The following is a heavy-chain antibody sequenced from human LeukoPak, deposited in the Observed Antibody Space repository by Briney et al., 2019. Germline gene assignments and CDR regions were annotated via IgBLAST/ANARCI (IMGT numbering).Heavy chain of an antibody. CDR1: GFTFSSYS. V-gene: IGHV3-21*01. CDR2: ISSSSSYI. Sequence: PGGSLRLSCAASGFTFSSYSMNWVRQAPGKGLEWVSSISSSSSYIYYADSVKGRFTISRDNTKNSLYLQMNSLRAEDTAVYYCAREPGYCSSTSCYYYGMDVWGQGTTVTVSS. D-gene: IGHD2-2*01. J-gene: IGHJ6*02. CDR3: AREPGYCSSTSCYYYGMDV.